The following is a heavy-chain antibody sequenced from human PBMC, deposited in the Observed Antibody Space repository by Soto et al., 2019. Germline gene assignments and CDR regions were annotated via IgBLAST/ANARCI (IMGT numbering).Heavy chain of an antibody. D-gene: IGHD5-12*01. Sequence: QVQLQQWGAGLLKPLETLSLTCAVYGGSFSGYYWSWIRQPPGKGLEWIGEINHSGSTNYNPSLKSRVTISVDTSKNQFSLKLSSVTAADTAVYYCARGVDSGYDSDRFDPWGQGTLVTVSS. V-gene: IGHV4-34*01. CDR1: GGSFSGYY. CDR3: ARGVDSGYDSDRFDP. J-gene: IGHJ5*02. CDR2: INHSGST.